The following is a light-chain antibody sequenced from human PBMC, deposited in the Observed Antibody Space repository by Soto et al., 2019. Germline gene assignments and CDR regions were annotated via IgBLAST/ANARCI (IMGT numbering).Light chain of an antibody. CDR1: QNVDSN. V-gene: IGKV3-15*01. CDR2: GAS. J-gene: IGKJ1*01. CDR3: HHYNNWPLWP. Sequence: EIVMTQSPATLSVSPGEGATLSCRASQNVDSNLAWYQQKPGLGPRLLIFGASTRATGIPARFSGSGYGTEFTLTIICLQSEDFAVYYCHHYNNWPLWPFGQGTQVEIK.